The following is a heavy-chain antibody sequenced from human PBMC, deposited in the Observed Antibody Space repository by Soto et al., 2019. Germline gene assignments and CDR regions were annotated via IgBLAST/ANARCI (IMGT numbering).Heavy chain of an antibody. J-gene: IGHJ4*02. CDR3: ARAISVQHRYYFDY. CDR1: GYTFTSNY. Sequence: ASVKVSCKASGYTFTSNYIDWVRQAPGKGLEWMGIINPSGGGASNAQKFQGRVTMTRDTSTSTVYMELRSLRPEDTAVYYCARAISVQHRYYFDYWGQGTLVTVSS. CDR2: INPSGGGA. D-gene: IGHD3-16*01. V-gene: IGHV1-46*01.